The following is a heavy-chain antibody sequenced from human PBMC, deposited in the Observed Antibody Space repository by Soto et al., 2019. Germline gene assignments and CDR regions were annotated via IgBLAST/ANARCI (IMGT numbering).Heavy chain of an antibody. Sequence: PGGSLRLSCAASGFTFSSYAMHWVRQAPGKGLEWVAVISYGGSNKYYADSVGGRFTISRDNYKNTLYLQMNHLRAESTAVYYGAIAFKVAGPDFAYWGQGTLVTVS. CDR2: ISYGGSNK. CDR3: AIAFKVAGPDFAY. D-gene: IGHD6-19*01. CDR1: GFTFSSYA. V-gene: IGHV3-30-3*01. J-gene: IGHJ4*02.